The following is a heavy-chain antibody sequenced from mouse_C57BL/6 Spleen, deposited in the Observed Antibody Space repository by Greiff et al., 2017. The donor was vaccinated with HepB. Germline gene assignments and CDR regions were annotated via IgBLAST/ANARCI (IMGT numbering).Heavy chain of an antibody. V-gene: IGHV3-6*01. CDR1: GYSITSGYY. CDR3: ARERVTTPYYFDY. Sequence: EVKLQESGPGLVKPSQSLSLTCSVTGYSITSGYYWNWIRQFPGNKLEWMGYISYDGSNNYNPSLKNRISITRDTSKNQFFLKLNSVTTEDTATYYCARERVTTPYYFDYWGQGTTLTVSS. CDR2: ISYDGSN. J-gene: IGHJ2*01. D-gene: IGHD2-3*01.